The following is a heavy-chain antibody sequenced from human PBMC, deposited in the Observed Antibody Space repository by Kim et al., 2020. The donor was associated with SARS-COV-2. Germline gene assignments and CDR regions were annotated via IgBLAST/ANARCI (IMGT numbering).Heavy chain of an antibody. CDR2: ISSSGSTI. V-gene: IGHV3-11*01. D-gene: IGHD4-17*01. CDR1: GFTFSDYY. CDR3: ARDYVPAYGGYYYYGMDV. J-gene: IGHJ6*02. Sequence: GGSLRLSCAASGFTFSDYYMSWIRQAPGKGLEWVSYISSSGSTIYYADSVKGRFTISRDNAKNSLYLQMNSLRAEDTAVYYCARDYVPAYGGYYYYGMDVWGQGTTVTVSS.